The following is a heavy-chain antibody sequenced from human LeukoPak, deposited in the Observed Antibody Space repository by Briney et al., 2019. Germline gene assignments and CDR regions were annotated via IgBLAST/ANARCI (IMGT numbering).Heavy chain of an antibody. J-gene: IGHJ4*02. V-gene: IGHV3-74*01. D-gene: IGHD3-9*01. CDR3: ARDYDIL. CDR2: VTSDGSST. Sequence: PGGSLRLSCAASGFSFSSYWMHWVRQAPGKGLVWVSRVTSDGSSTSYADSVKGQFSISRDNAKNTLYLHMNSLRAEDTAVYYCARDYDILWGQGTLVTVSS. CDR1: GFSFSSYW.